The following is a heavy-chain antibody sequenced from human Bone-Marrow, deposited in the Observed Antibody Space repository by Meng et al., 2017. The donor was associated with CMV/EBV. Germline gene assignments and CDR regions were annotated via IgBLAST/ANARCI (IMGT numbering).Heavy chain of an antibody. Sequence: SSWFTFSNSAMTRVRRAPGMGLGWVSSISGDGGSTYYGGSVKGRFTISRDNSKNPLYLQMNSLRAEDPAVYYCAKVTRGSSGAVDYWGQGTLVTVSS. CDR2: ISGDGGST. CDR3: AKVTRGSSGAVDY. V-gene: IGHV3-23*01. D-gene: IGHD3-22*01. CDR1: WFTFSNSA. J-gene: IGHJ4*02.